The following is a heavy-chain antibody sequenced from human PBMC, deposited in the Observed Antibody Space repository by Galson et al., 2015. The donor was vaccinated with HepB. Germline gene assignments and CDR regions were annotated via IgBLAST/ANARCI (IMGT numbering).Heavy chain of an antibody. V-gene: IGHV3-21*01. CDR1: GFTFSSYS. Sequence: SLRLSCAASGFTFSSYSMNWVRQAPGKGLEWVSSISSSSSYIYYADSVKGRFTISRDNAKNSLYLQMNSLRAEDTAVYYCARDGLRGYSSGRGMDVWGQGTTVTVSS. CDR3: ARDGLRGYSSGRGMDV. D-gene: IGHD5-18*01. J-gene: IGHJ6*02. CDR2: ISSSSSYI.